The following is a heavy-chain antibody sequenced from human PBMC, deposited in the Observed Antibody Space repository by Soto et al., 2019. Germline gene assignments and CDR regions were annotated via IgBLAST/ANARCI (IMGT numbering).Heavy chain of an antibody. Sequence: QVQLEESGPGLVKASETLSLTCTVSGGSITNNYWSWIRQFPGKGLEWIGYVYSSGSTKHNPSLKSRVTISVDTAKNQFSLKLSSVTAADTAIYYCARHLPNYYYYYMDVWGKGPRSPSP. CDR3: ARHLPNYYYYYMDV. CDR2: VYSSGST. CDR1: GGSITNNY. D-gene: IGHD2-8*01. V-gene: IGHV4-59*08. J-gene: IGHJ6*03.